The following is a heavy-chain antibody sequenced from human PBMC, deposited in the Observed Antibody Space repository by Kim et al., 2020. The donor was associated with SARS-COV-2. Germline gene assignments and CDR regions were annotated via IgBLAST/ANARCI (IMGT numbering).Heavy chain of an antibody. Sequence: GGSLRLSCAASVFTFSSYGMHWVRQAPGKGLEWVAVIWYDGSNKYYADSVKGRFTISRDNSKNTLYLQMNSLRAEDTAVYYCAREYSSGRNFDYWGQGTLVTVSS. V-gene: IGHV3-33*01. CDR3: AREYSSGRNFDY. J-gene: IGHJ4*02. CDR2: IWYDGSNK. D-gene: IGHD6-19*01. CDR1: VFTFSSYG.